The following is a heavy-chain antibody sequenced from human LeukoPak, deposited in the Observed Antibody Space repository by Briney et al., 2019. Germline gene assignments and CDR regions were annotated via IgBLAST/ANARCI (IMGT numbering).Heavy chain of an antibody. D-gene: IGHD7-27*01. V-gene: IGHV3-48*03. CDR1: GFTFSSYD. CDR2: ISSSGTII. CDR3: ASLGSGH. J-gene: IGHJ4*02. Sequence: QSGGSLRLSCAASGFTFSSYDMNWVRQAPREGLEWVSYISSSGTIISYADSVKGRFTISRDNAKNSLYLQMNSLRAEDTAVYYCASLGSGHWGQGILVTVSS.